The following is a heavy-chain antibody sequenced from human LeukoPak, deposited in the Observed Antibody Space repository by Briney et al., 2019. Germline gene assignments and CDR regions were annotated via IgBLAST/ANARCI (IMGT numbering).Heavy chain of an antibody. CDR2: INPNSGGT. CDR3: ARVGALQWLMHDAFDI. J-gene: IGHJ3*02. V-gene: IGHV1-2*06. CDR1: GYTFTGYY. Sequence: ASVKVSCXASGYTFTGYYMHWVRQAPGQGLEWMGRINPNSGGTNYAQKFQGRVTMTRDTSISTAYMELSRLRSDDTAVYYCARVGALQWLMHDAFDIWGQGTMVTVSS. D-gene: IGHD6-19*01.